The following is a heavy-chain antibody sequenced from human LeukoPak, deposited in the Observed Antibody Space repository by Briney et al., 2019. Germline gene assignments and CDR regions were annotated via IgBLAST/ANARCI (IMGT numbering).Heavy chain of an antibody. D-gene: IGHD3-3*01. CDR1: GYTFTGYY. Sequence: ASVKVSCKASGYTFTGYYMHWVRQAPGQGLEWMGWINPNSGGTNYAQKFQGRVTMTRDTSISTAYMELSRLRSDDTAVYYCARGSTIFGVVPSYINYWGQGTLVTVSS. CDR2: INPNSGGT. J-gene: IGHJ4*02. CDR3: ARGSTIFGVVPSYINY. V-gene: IGHV1-2*02.